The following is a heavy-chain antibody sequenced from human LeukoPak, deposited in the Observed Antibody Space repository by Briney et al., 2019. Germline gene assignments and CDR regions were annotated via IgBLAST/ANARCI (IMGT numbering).Heavy chain of an antibody. D-gene: IGHD2-8*01. CDR3: ARDPPAVSINTYA. V-gene: IGHV3-74*01. CDR2: INPGGSSI. J-gene: IGHJ4*02. Sequence: GRSLRLSCAASGFTFSSYWMHWVRQVPGKGLVWVARINPGGSSITYADSVKGRFTISRDNSKNTLYLQMNGLRVEDTAVYYCARDPPAVSINTYAWGQGTLVTVSS. CDR1: GFTFSSYW.